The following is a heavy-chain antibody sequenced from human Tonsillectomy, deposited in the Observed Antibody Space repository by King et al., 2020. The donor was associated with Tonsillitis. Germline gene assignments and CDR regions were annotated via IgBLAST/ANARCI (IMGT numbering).Heavy chain of an antibody. CDR3: ARAPHDILTGYSPVDY. J-gene: IGHJ4*02. D-gene: IGHD3-9*01. CDR1: GFTFSNYW. V-gene: IGHV3-74*01. CDR2: IKSDGSST. Sequence: VQLVESGGGLVQPGGSLRLSCAASGFTFSNYWMHWVRQAPGKGLVWVSRIKSDGSSTTYADSVKGRFTISRGNAKNTLYLQMNSLRAEDTAVYYGARAPHDILTGYSPVDYWGQGTLVTVSS.